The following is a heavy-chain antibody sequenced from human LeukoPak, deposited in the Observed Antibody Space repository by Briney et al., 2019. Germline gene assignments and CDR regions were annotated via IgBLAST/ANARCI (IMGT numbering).Heavy chain of an antibody. Sequence: GRSLRLSCAASGFTFSSYGMHWVRQAPGKGLEWVAVISYDGSNKYYADSVKGRLTISRDNSKNTLYLQMNSLRAEDTAVYYCAKDFGTMVRGVTGDYWGQGTLVTVSS. J-gene: IGHJ4*02. CDR2: ISYDGSNK. CDR3: AKDFGTMVRGVTGDY. D-gene: IGHD3-10*01. V-gene: IGHV3-30*18. CDR1: GFTFSSYG.